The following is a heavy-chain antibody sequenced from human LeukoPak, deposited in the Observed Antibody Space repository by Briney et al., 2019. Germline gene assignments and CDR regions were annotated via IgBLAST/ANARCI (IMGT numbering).Heavy chain of an antibody. V-gene: IGHV1-18*04. CDR1: GYTFTGYY. CDR2: ISAYNGNT. Sequence: GASVKVSCKASGYTFTGYYMHWVRQAPGQGLEWMGWISAYNGNTNYAQKLQGRVTMTTDTSTSTAYMELRSLRSDDTAVYYCARDSGGPRYFDWLLFPSQTSYYFDYWGQGTLVTVSS. J-gene: IGHJ4*02. D-gene: IGHD3-9*01. CDR3: ARDSGGPRYFDWLLFPSQTSYYFDY.